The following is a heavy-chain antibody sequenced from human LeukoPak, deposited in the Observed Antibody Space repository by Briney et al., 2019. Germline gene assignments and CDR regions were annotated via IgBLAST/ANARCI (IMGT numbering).Heavy chain of an antibody. V-gene: IGHV4-4*07. Sequence: ASQTLSLTCTVSGGSISSYYWSWIRQPAGKGLEWIGRIYTSGSTNYNPSLKSRVTMSVDTSKNQFSLKLSSVTAADTAVYYCARDSAVAWRMDYWGQGTLVTVSS. D-gene: IGHD6-19*01. CDR3: ARDSAVAWRMDY. CDR2: IYTSGST. J-gene: IGHJ4*02. CDR1: GGSISSYY.